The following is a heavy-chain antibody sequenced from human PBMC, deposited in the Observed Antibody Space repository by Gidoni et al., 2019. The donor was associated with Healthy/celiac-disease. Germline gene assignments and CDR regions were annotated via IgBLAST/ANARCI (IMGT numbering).Heavy chain of an antibody. CDR2: IDPSDSYT. CDR1: GYNFTSYW. D-gene: IGHD2-15*01. Sequence: EVQLVQSGAEVKKPGESLRLSCKGSGYNFTSYWINWVRQMPGKGLEWMGRIDPSDSYTNYSPSFQGHVIISADKSITTAYLQWSSLKASDTAMYYCARRGDWFDPWGQGTLVTVSS. CDR3: ARRGDWFDP. V-gene: IGHV5-10-1*03. J-gene: IGHJ5*02.